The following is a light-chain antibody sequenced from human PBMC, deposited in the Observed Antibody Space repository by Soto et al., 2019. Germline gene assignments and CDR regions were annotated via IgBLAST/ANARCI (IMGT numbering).Light chain of an antibody. V-gene: IGLV1-40*01. CDR3: QSYGSTAWV. Sequence: QPVLTQPPSVSGAPGQTVTISCTGSSSNIGAGYDVHWYQQLPGTAPKLLISSNNNRPSGVPDRFSASKSGTSASLAITGLQAEDEAEYYCQSYGSTAWVSGGGTKLTVL. CDR1: SSNIGAGYD. J-gene: IGLJ3*02. CDR2: SNN.